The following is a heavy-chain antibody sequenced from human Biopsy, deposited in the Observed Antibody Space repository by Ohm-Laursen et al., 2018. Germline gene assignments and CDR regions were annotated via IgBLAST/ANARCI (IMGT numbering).Heavy chain of an antibody. Sequence: PSETLSLTYAVYGKTFSDYYWSWIRQPPGKGLEWIGQINQSGRTNYNPSLKSRVNISADKSNNQFSLKLTSVTSADTAVYFCGNEVHGRDYWGLGALVTVSS. V-gene: IGHV4-34*08. CDR3: GNEVHGRDY. D-gene: IGHD2-15*01. CDR1: GKTFSDYY. CDR2: INQSGRT. J-gene: IGHJ4*02.